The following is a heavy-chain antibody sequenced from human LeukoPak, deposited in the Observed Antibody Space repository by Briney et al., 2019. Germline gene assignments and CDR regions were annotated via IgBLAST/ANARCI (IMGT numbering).Heavy chain of an antibody. Sequence: GESLKISCKGSGYSFATYWIGWVRQMPGKGLEWMGIIYPGDSDTRYSPSFQGLVTISADKSINTAYLQWRSLKASDTAMYYCARQPEVTPSTGKYDYWGQGTLVTVSS. CDR3: ARQPEVTPSTGKYDY. D-gene: IGHD2-15*01. CDR2: IYPGDSDT. V-gene: IGHV5-51*01. CDR1: GYSFATYW. J-gene: IGHJ4*02.